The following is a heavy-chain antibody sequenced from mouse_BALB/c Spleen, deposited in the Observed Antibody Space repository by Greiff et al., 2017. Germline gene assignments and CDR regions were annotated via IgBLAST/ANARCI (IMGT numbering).Heavy chain of an antibody. CDR2: IWSGGST. V-gene: IGHV2-2*02. CDR3: ARNYYRSYYAMDY. CDR1: GFSLTSYG. Sequence: VQLQQSGPGLVQPSQSLSITCTVSGFSLTSYGVHWVRQSPGKGLEWLGVIWSGGSTDYNAAFISRLSISKDNSKSQVFFKMNSLQANDTAIYYCARNYYRSYYAMDYWGQGTSVTVSS. D-gene: IGHD2-12*01. J-gene: IGHJ4*01.